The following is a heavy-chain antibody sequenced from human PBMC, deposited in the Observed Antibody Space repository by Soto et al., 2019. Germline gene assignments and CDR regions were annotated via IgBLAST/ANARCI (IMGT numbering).Heavy chain of an antibody. Sequence: PSETLSLTCTVSGGSISSGGYYWSWIRQHPGKGLEWIGYIYYSGSTYYNPSLKSRVTISVDTSKNQFSLKLSSVTAAETVVYYCARDGSYYYYYSMDVWGQGTTVTVSS. CDR3: ARDGSYYYYYSMDV. V-gene: IGHV4-31*03. CDR1: GGSISSGGYY. CDR2: IYYSGST. J-gene: IGHJ6*02. D-gene: IGHD2-15*01.